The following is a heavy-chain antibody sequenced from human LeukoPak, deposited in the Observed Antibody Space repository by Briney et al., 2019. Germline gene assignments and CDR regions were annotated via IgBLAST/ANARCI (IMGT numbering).Heavy chain of an antibody. CDR3: ARVLAAALTIDY. CDR2: ISSSSSYI. CDR1: GFTFSSYS. D-gene: IGHD6-13*01. J-gene: IGHJ4*02. V-gene: IGHV3-21*01. Sequence: GGSLRLSCAASGFTFSSYSMNWVRQAPGKGLEWVSSISSSSSYIYYADSVKGRFTISRDNAKNSLYLQMNSLRAEDTAVYYCARVLAAALTIDYWGQGTLVTVSS.